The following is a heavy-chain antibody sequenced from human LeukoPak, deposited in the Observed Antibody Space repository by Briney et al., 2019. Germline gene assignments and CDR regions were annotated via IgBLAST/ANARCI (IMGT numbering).Heavy chain of an antibody. CDR3: AKDLIYYDILTGVTVGYFDY. D-gene: IGHD3-9*01. V-gene: IGHV3-23*01. CDR1: GFTFSSYA. CDR2: ISGSGGST. J-gene: IGHJ4*02. Sequence: GGSLRLSCAASGFTFSSYAMSWVRQAPGKGLEWVSAISGSGGSTYYADSVKGRFTISRDNSKNTLYLQMNSLRAEDTAVYYCAKDLIYYDILTGVTVGYFDYWGQGTLVTVSS.